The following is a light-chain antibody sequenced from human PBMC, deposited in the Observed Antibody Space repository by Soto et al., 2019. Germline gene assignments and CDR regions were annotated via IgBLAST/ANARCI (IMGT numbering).Light chain of an antibody. V-gene: IGKV1-5*01. CDR3: QQYNSYSWT. CDR2: DAS. CDR1: QSISSW. J-gene: IGKJ1*01. Sequence: DIQMTQSPSTLSVSVGDRVTITCRASQSISSWLAWYQQKPGKAPKLLIYDASSLESGVPSRFSGSGSGTEFTLTISSLQPDDFATYYCQQYNSYSWTFGQGTKGDI.